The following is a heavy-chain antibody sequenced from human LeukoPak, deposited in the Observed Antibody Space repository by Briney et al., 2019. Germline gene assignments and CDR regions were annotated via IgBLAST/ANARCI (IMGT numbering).Heavy chain of an antibody. V-gene: IGHV3-30*02. CDR3: AKAWYYGLPTIDY. J-gene: IGHJ4*02. D-gene: IGHD2/OR15-2a*01. CDR1: GFTFSSYG. Sequence: PGGSLRLSCAASGFTFSSYGMHWVRQAPGKGLEWVAFIRYDGSNKYYADSVKGRFTISRDNSKNTLYLQMNSLRAEDTAVYYCAKAWYYGLPTIDYWGQGTLVTVSS. CDR2: IRYDGSNK.